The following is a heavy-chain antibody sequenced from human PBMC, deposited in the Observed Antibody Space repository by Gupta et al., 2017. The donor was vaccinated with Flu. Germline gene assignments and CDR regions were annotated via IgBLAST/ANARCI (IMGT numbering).Heavy chain of an antibody. CDR3: AHGMHGHGDDVY. J-gene: IGHJ4*02. V-gene: IGHV2-5*01. CDR2: NYWNDDK. CDR1: GFSLSTGGVG. Sequence: QITLKESGPTLVKPTQTLPLTCTCSGFSLSTGGVGVGWIRQPPGKALEWLAINYWNDDKRYSPSLRSRLTITKDTSKNQVVLTMTNRDPVDTATYYCAHGMHGHGDDVYWGQGTLVTVSS. D-gene: IGHD4-17*01.